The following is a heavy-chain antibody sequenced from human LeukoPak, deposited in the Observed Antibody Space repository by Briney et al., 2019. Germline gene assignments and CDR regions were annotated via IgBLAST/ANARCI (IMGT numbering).Heavy chain of an antibody. CDR3: AREPFSMARESTRNAFDI. V-gene: IGHV3-48*03. Sequence: GGSMRLSCAASRFTFSSYEMNWVRQAPGKGLEWVSYISSSGSTIYYADSVKGRFTISRDNAGSSANLRMNRLRAEDTAVYYCAREPFSMARESTRNAFDIWGQGTMVTVSS. CDR2: ISSSGSTI. J-gene: IGHJ3*02. CDR1: RFTFSSYE. D-gene: IGHD3-10*01.